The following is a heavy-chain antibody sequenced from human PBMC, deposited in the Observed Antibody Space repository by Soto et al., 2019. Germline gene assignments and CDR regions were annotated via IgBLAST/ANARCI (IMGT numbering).Heavy chain of an antibody. CDR3: ARSGREDYYYYGMDV. Sequence: EVQLVESGGGLVKPGGSLRLSCAASGFTFRTYGMNWVRQAPGKGLEWVSCISSSTSYIYYADSVKGRFAISRDNAKNSLYLQMNSLTAEDTAVYYCARSGREDYYYYGMDVWGQGTTVTVSS. CDR1: GFTFRTYG. J-gene: IGHJ6*02. V-gene: IGHV3-21*01. D-gene: IGHD2-15*01. CDR2: ISSSTSYI.